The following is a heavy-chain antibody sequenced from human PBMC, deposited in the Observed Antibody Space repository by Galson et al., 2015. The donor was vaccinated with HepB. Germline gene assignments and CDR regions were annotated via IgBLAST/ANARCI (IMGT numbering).Heavy chain of an antibody. V-gene: IGHV3-48*04. CDR2: ISSSSTTI. Sequence: SLRLSCAASGFTFSSYSMNWVRRAPGKGLEWVSFISSSSTTIYYADSVKGRFSISRDDAENSLYLQMNSLRAEDTAVYYCARDLTGYSSTWRRYWFFDLWGRGTLVTVSS. J-gene: IGHJ2*01. D-gene: IGHD6-13*01. CDR1: GFTFSSYS. CDR3: ARDLTGYSSTWRRYWFFDL.